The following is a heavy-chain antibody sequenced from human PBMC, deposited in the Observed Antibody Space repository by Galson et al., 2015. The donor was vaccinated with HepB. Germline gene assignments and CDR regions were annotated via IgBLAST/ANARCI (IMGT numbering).Heavy chain of an antibody. Sequence: LRLSWAASGFLFRNYGMHLVRQAPDMGLEWVASISYDGKNQYYADSVKGRFTVYQETSKSTLFLTMTSLRLEDKAMYYYSNDGRRDYSDDDLGLNPFYFWGQGTPVIVSS. D-gene: IGHD4-17*01. CDR1: GFLFRNYG. V-gene: IGHV3-30*18. CDR2: ISYDGKNQ. J-gene: IGHJ1*01. CDR3: SNDGRRDYSDDDLGLNPFYF.